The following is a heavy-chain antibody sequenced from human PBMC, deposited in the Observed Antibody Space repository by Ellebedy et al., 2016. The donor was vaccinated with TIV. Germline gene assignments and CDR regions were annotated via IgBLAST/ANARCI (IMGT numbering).Heavy chain of an antibody. V-gene: IGHV3-7*01. CDR3: ARRYMDV. Sequence: GGSLRLXXAASGFTFSSYWMQWVSQAPGKGLEWVANIKQDGSAKYYVDSVKGRFTISRDNAKNSVYLQMNNLRAEDTAVYYCARRYMDVWGKGTTVTVSS. J-gene: IGHJ6*03. CDR1: GFTFSSYW. CDR2: IKQDGSAK.